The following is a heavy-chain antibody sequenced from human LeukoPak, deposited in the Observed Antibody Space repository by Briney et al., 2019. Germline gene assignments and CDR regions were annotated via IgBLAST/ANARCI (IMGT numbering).Heavy chain of an antibody. CDR1: GFTFSSYW. J-gene: IGHJ6*02. V-gene: IGHV3-53*01. Sequence: GSLRLSCAASGFTFSSYWVSWVRQAPGKGLEWVSVIYSGGSTYYADSVKGRFTISRDNSKNTLYLQMNSLRAEDTAVYYCAREWNYYDSSGYSRSYGMDVWGQGTTVTVSS. CDR3: AREWNYYDSSGYSRSYGMDV. D-gene: IGHD3-22*01. CDR2: IYSGGST.